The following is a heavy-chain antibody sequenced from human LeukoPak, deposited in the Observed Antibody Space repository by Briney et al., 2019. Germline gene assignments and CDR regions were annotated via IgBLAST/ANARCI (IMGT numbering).Heavy chain of an antibody. Sequence: PSETLSLTCTVSGGSISSSSYYWGWIRQPPGKGLEWIGSIYYSGSTYYNPSLKSRVTISVDTSKNQFSLKLSSVTAADTAVYYCARDSAGRYYDSSGSGFNYFDYWGQGTLVTVSS. D-gene: IGHD3-22*01. J-gene: IGHJ4*02. CDR2: IYYSGST. V-gene: IGHV4-39*07. CDR1: GGSISSSSYY. CDR3: ARDSAGRYYDSSGSGFNYFDY.